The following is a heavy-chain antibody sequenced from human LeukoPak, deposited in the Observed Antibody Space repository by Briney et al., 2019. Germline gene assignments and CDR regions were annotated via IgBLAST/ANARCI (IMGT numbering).Heavy chain of an antibody. J-gene: IGHJ5*02. CDR2: ISSSGSTI. V-gene: IGHV3-11*04. CDR1: GFTFSDYY. D-gene: IGHD2-2*01. CDR3: AKDPYCSSTSCDNWFDP. Sequence: GGSLRLSCAASGFTFSDYYMSWIRQAPGKGLEWVSYISSSGSTIYYADSVKGRFTISRDSSKNTLYLQMNSLRAEDTAVYYCAKDPYCSSTSCDNWFDPWGQGTLVTVSS.